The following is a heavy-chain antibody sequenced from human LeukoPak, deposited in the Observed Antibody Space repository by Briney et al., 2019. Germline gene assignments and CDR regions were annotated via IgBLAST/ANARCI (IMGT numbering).Heavy chain of an antibody. D-gene: IGHD4/OR15-4a*01. J-gene: IGHJ5*02. CDR1: GGSVSNDNYF. Sequence: PSETLSLTCTVSGGSVSNDNYFWNWIRQPPGQGLEWLAYMSNSGTSNYNPSLKSRVTISLDTSNNRFTLKLSSVTAADTAVYYCTRMPRYYYDANNFYFGTFDPWGQGTLVTVSS. CDR2: MSNSGTS. CDR3: TRMPRYYYDANNFYFGTFDP. V-gene: IGHV4-61*03.